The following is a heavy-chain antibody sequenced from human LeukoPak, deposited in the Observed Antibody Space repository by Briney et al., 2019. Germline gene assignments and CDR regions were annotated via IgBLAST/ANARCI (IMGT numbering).Heavy chain of an antibody. J-gene: IGHJ4*01. CDR3: ARDLWLGQRGLFYFEY. CDR2: IRDDGSER. V-gene: IGHV3-7*01. Sequence: GGSLRLSCAASGFTVSTNYMSWVRQAPGKGPEWVANIRDDGSERFYVNSVKGRFTISRDNVKNSLYLEMNSLTVDDTAVYYCARDLWLGQRGLFYFEYWGHGTPVTVAS. D-gene: IGHD5-12*01. CDR1: GFTVSTNY.